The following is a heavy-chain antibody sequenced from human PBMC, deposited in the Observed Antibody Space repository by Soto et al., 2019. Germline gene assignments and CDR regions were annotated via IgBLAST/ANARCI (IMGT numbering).Heavy chain of an antibody. CDR3: ATHIRITGTPDS. CDR1: GFPFNNAG. J-gene: IGHJ4*02. Sequence: EVQLVESGGGLVKPGGSLRLSFETPGFPFNNAGMTGVPQFTGKGLEWVGRIKPKGDGGTTDYAAPVKGRFTISRDDSKNTVYLEMNSLKIEDTALYFCATHIRITGTPDSWGQGTLVTVSS. D-gene: IGHD1-7*01. CDR2: IKPKGDGGTT. V-gene: IGHV3-15*07.